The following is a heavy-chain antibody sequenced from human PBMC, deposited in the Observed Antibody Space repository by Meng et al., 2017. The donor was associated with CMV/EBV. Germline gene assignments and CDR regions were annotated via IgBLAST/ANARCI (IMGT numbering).Heavy chain of an antibody. D-gene: IGHD2-2*02. CDR3: ARGGDWSSTSCYMEKWFFPLQQVYGMDV. V-gene: IGHV1-8*03. CDR2: MNPNSGNT. CDR1: GYTFTSYD. J-gene: IGHJ6*02. Sequence: GESLKISCQASGYTFTSYDINWVRQATGQGLEWMGWMNPNSGNTGYAQKFEGRVTITRNTSISTAYMELSSLRSEDTAVYYCARGGDWSSTSCYMEKWFFPLQQVYGMDVWGQGTTVTVSS.